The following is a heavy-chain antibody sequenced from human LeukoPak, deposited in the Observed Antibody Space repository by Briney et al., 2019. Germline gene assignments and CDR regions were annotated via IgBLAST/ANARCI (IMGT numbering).Heavy chain of an antibody. J-gene: IGHJ4*02. Sequence: ASVKVSCKTSGYIFTSYGITWVRQAPGQGLEWMGWLSAYNGATDFAHNLQGRVTMTTDTSTTTVYMELRSLRSDDTAVYYCARCWSFDRGYCDYWGQGTLVTVSS. CDR2: LSAYNGAT. CDR3: ARCWSFDRGYCDY. CDR1: GYIFTSYG. V-gene: IGHV1-18*01.